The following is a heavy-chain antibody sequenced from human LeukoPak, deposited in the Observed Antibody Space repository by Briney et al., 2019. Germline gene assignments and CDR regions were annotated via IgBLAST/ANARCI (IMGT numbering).Heavy chain of an antibody. D-gene: IGHD6-19*01. CDR3: ASNSEIAVAGTWGFDY. V-gene: IGHV1-69*05. CDR2: IIPIFGTA. CDR1: GFTFSSYA. Sequence: GGSLRLSCAASGFTFSSYAISWVRQAPGQGLEWMGGIIPIFGTANYAQKFQGRVTITTDESTSTAYMELSSLRSEGTAVYYCASNSEIAVAGTWGFDYWGQGTQVTVSS. J-gene: IGHJ4*02.